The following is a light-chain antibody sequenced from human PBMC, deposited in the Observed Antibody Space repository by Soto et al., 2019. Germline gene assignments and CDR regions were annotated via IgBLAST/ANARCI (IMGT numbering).Light chain of an antibody. Sequence: DIQMTQSPSTLSASVGDRVTITCRASQSISSWLAWYQQKPGKAPKLLIYKASSLESGVPSRFSGSGSGTEFTLTISSLQPDDSGTYYCQQYNSYSLTFGGGTKVDIK. CDR1: QSISSW. V-gene: IGKV1-5*03. J-gene: IGKJ4*01. CDR3: QQYNSYSLT. CDR2: KAS.